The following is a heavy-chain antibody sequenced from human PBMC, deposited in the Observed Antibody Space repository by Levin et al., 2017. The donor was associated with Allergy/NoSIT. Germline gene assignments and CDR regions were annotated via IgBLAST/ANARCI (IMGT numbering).Heavy chain of an antibody. J-gene: IGHJ4*02. V-gene: IGHV3-23*01. CDR2: IINSGVGT. CDR1: GFTFNNYA. CDR3: AKDAIRGSDQPYYFDY. D-gene: IGHD6-19*01. Sequence: GGSLRLSCAASGFTFNNYAMSWVRQAPGKGLEWVSAIINSGVGTYYADSVKGRFTISRDNSKNTMYLQMTCLRAEDTAVYFCAKDAIRGSDQPYYFDYWGQGTLVTASS.